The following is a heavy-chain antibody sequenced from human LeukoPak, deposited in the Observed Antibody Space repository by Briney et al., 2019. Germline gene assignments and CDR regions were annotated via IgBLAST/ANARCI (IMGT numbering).Heavy chain of an antibody. Sequence: GGSLRLSCAASGFTVSSYMSWVRQAPGKGLEWVPVIYDGGNTNYADSVKGRFTISRDTSKNTLFLQMNSLRAEDTGVYYCVGATRWLAYDYWGQGTLVTVSS. CDR1: GFTVSSY. CDR2: IYDGGNT. J-gene: IGHJ4*02. CDR3: VGATRWLAYDY. D-gene: IGHD6-19*01. V-gene: IGHV3-53*01.